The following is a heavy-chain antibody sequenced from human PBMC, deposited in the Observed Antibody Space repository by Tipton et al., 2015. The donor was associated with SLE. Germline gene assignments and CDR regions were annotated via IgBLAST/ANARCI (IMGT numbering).Heavy chain of an antibody. V-gene: IGHV4-39*01. J-gene: IGHJ4*02. Sequence: TLSLTCIVSGGSISSGSYSWGWIRQPPGKGLEWIGSIFYSGSTSYNPSLKSRVTISVDTSKNQFSLKLSTVTAADTAVYYCARRNQIIMVRGVMYYFDYWGQGTLVTVSS. CDR2: IFYSGST. CDR1: GGSISSGSYS. D-gene: IGHD3-10*01. CDR3: ARRNQIIMVRGVMYYFDY.